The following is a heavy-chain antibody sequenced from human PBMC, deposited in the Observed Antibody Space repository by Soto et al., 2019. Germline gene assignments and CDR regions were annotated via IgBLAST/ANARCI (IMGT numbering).Heavy chain of an antibody. CDR2: INNRGST. Sequence: ETLSLRGGVSGGAFRGYYWSWIGQRPGKGMERIGEINNRGSTNYNPSLKSRVTISVDTSKNQFSLKLSSGTAADTAGYYCGGDFPRVLFYFPTRRSSDL. CDR1: GGAFRGYY. J-gene: IGHJ2*01. D-gene: IGHD3-16*01. CDR3: GGDFPRVLFYFPTRRSSDL. V-gene: IGHV4-34*01.